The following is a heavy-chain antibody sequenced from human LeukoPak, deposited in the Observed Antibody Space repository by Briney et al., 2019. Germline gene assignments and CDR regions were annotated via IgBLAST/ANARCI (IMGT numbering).Heavy chain of an antibody. Sequence: SETLSLTCSVSGGSISSGDYYWSWLRQPPGKTLEWIGYIYSSGKTTYSPSLKSRVTISPDTSKNRFSLRLTSVTAADTAVYYCARVSDARHPDFWGQGTLVTVSS. CDR1: GGSISSGDYY. V-gene: IGHV4-30-4*01. J-gene: IGHJ4*02. CDR3: ARVSDARHPDF. CDR2: IYSSGKT.